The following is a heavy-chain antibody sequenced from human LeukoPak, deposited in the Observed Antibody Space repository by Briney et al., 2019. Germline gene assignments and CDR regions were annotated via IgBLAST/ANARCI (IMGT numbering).Heavy chain of an antibody. Sequence: SETLSLTCAVYGGSFSNYYWSWIRQPPGKGLEWIGEINHGGTTKYNPSLKSRVTISVDTSKKQFSLKLISVTAADTAVYYCARGNDDAFDIWGQGTMVTVSS. CDR2: INHGGTT. V-gene: IGHV4-34*01. CDR1: GGSFSNYY. J-gene: IGHJ3*02. CDR3: ARGNDDAFDI.